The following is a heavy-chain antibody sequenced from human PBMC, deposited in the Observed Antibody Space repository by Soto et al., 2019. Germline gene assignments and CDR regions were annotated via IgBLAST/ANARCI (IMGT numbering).Heavy chain of an antibody. Sequence: QVQLVQSGAEVKQPGASVKVSCQASGYTFTGYYMHWVRQAPGQGLEWMGWINPNSGGTNYAQKFQGWVTMTRDTSISTAYMELSRLRSDDTAVYYCARDQASGSYSWNWFDPWGQGTLVTVSS. J-gene: IGHJ5*02. CDR2: INPNSGGT. D-gene: IGHD1-26*01. CDR3: ARDQASGSYSWNWFDP. V-gene: IGHV1-2*04. CDR1: GYTFTGYY.